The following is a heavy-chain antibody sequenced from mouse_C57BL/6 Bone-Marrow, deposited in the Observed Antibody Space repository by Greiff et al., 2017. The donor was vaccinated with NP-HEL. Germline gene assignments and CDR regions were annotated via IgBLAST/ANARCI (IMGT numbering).Heavy chain of an antibody. V-gene: IGHV14-4*01. D-gene: IGHD6-1*01. CDR3: TTNNLYAMDY. J-gene: IGHJ4*01. CDR1: GFNIKDDY. CDR2: IDPENGDT. Sequence: VQLQQSGAELVRPGASVKLSCTASGFNIKDDYMHWVKQRPEQGLEWIGWIDPENGDTEYASMFQGKATITADTSSNTAYLQLSSLTSEDTAVYYCTTNNLYAMDYWGQGTSVTVTA.